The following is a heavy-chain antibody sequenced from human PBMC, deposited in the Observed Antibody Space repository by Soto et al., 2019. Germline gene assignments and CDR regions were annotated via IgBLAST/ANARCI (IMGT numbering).Heavy chain of an antibody. CDR2: ISYDGSNK. D-gene: IGHD3-22*01. Sequence: QVQLVESGGGVVQPGRSLRLSCAASGFTFSSYGMHWVRQAPGKGLEWVAVISYDGSNKYYADSVKGRFTISRDNSKNTLYLQMNSLRAEDTAVYYCAKSSGYCQTVFAYWGQGTLVTVSS. J-gene: IGHJ4*02. V-gene: IGHV3-30*18. CDR1: GFTFSSYG. CDR3: AKSSGYCQTVFAY.